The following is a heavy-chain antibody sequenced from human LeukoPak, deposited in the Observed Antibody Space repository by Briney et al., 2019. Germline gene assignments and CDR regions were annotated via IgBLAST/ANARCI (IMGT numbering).Heavy chain of an antibody. V-gene: IGHV1-46*01. J-gene: IGHJ4*02. CDR1: GYTLTRYD. CDR3: ARLPRFCSGGRWYITSGFDY. Sequence: ASVKVSCKASGYTLTRYDMHWVRQAPGQGLEWMGIINSNGGSTSYAQKFQGRVTMTRDTSTSTVYMELRSLTSEDTAVYYCARLPRFCSGGRWYITSGFDYWGQGTLVTVSS. CDR2: INSNGGST. D-gene: IGHD2-15*01.